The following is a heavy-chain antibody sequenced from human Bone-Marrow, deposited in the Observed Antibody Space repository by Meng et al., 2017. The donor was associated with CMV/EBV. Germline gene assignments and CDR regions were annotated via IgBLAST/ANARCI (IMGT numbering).Heavy chain of an antibody. J-gene: IGHJ4*02. CDR3: ARRFCRGGSCYEFFDQ. CDR1: GFNVRTYA. CDR2: GFGSGGST. V-gene: IGHV3-23*01. Sequence: GFNVRTYAMSWVRQAPGKGLEWVTTGFGSGGSTFYSDSVKGRFTISRDNSRNTLYLKMNSLRADDTAVYFCARRFCRGGSCYEFFDQWGQGALVTVSS. D-gene: IGHD2-15*01.